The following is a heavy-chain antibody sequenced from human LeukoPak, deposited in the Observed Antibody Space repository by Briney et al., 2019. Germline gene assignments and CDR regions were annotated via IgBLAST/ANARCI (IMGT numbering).Heavy chain of an antibody. J-gene: IGHJ4*02. CDR2: IKSRTDGGTT. V-gene: IGHV3-15*01. D-gene: IGHD1-26*01. Sequence: PGGPLRLSCAASGFTISNAWMSWLPQAPGKGREWVSSIKSRTDGGTTDYAAPVKVRFTISRDDSKNTLYLQMNSLKTEDTAVYYCTTDLYGSYYVDYWGQGTLVTVSS. CDR1: GFTISNAW. CDR3: TTDLYGSYYVDY.